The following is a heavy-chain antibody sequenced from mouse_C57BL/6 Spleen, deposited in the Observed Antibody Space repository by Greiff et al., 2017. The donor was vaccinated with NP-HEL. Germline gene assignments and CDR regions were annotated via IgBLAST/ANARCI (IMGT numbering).Heavy chain of an antibody. J-gene: IGHJ2*01. V-gene: IGHV1-64*01. CDR2: IHPNSGST. CDR1: GYTFTSYW. Sequence: QVHVKQPGAELVKPGASVKLSCKASGYTFTSYWMHWVKQRPGQGLEWIGMIHPNSGSTNYNEKFKNKATLTVDKSSSTAYMQLSSLTSEDSAVYYCAVYDYVFDYWGQGTTLTVSS. CDR3: AVYDYVFDY. D-gene: IGHD2-4*01.